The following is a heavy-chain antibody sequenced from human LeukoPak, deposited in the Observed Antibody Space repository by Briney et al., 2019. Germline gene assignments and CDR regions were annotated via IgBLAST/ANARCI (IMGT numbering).Heavy chain of an antibody. CDR3: ARGRKGDYGGNPYYFDY. Sequence: PGGSLRLSCVASGFSFNTYWMHWVRQAPGKGLVWVSRISGDGSNTTYADSVKGRFTISRDNAKNTVYLQMNSLRAEDTAVYYCARGRKGDYGGNPYYFDYWGQGTLVTVSS. J-gene: IGHJ4*02. CDR2: ISGDGSNT. CDR1: GFSFNTYW. D-gene: IGHD4-23*01. V-gene: IGHV3-74*01.